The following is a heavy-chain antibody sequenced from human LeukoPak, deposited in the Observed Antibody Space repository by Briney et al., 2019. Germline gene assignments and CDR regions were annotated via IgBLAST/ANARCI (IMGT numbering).Heavy chain of an antibody. CDR2: ISSSGSTI. V-gene: IGHV3-48*03. CDR1: GFTFSSYE. D-gene: IGHD6-19*01. CDR3: ARQPVPYSSGWYRGSYFDY. Sequence: PGGSLRLSRAASGFTFSSYEMNWVRQAPGKGLEWVSYISSSGSTIYYADSVKGRFTISRDNAKNSLYLQMNSLRAEDTAVYYCARQPVPYSSGWYRGSYFDYWGQGTLVTVSS. J-gene: IGHJ4*02.